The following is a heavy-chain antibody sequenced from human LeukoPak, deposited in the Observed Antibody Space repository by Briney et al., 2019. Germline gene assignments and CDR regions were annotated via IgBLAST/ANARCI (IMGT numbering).Heavy chain of an antibody. Sequence: GGSLRLSCAAPGFTFSSYAMHWVRQAPGKGLEWVAVISYDGSNKYYADSVKGRFTISRDNSKNTLYLQMNSLRAEDTAVYYCARDGGYSYGSTYYYYYMDVWGKGTTVTVSS. J-gene: IGHJ6*03. CDR2: ISYDGSNK. V-gene: IGHV3-30*01. CDR1: GFTFSSYA. D-gene: IGHD5-18*01. CDR3: ARDGGYSYGSTYYYYYMDV.